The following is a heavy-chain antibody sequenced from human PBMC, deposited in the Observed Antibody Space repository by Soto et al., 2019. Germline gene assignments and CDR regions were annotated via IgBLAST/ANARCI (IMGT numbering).Heavy chain of an antibody. CDR2: IIPIFGTA. V-gene: IGHV1-69*01. CDR3: ARDRGQLVLSYYFGY. D-gene: IGHD6-13*01. J-gene: IGHJ4*02. CDR1: GGTFSSYA. Sequence: QVQLVQSGAEVKKPGSSVKVSCKYSGGTFSSYAISWVRRAPGQGREWMGGIIPIFGTANYAQKLQGRVTITGDESKSTAYMEMSSLRSEDTAVYYCARDRGQLVLSYYFGYWGQGTLVTVSS.